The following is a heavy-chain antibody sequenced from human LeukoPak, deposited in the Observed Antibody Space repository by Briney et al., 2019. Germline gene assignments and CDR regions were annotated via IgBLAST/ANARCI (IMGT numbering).Heavy chain of an antibody. CDR3: ARASLVAALGGY. J-gene: IGHJ4*02. CDR1: GFTFSSYA. Sequence: GGSLRLSCAASGFTFSSYAMSWVRQAPGKGLEWVSAVSGCGGSTYYADSVKGRFTISRDNSKNTLYLQMNSLRAEDTAVYYCARASLVAALGGYWGQGTLVTVSS. CDR2: VSGCGGST. V-gene: IGHV3-23*01. D-gene: IGHD5-12*01.